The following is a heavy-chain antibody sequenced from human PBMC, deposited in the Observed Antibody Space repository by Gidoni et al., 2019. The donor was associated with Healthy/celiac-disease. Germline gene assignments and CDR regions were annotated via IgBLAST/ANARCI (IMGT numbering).Heavy chain of an antibody. CDR3: ARDTASWATYYYDSSGYLY. CDR2: IKQDGSEK. J-gene: IGHJ4*02. Sequence: EVQLVESGGGLVQPGGSLRLSCAASGFTFSSYWMSWVRQAPGKGLEWVANIKQDGSEKYYVDSVKGRFTISRDNAKNSLYLQMNSLRAEDTAVYYCARDTASWATYYYDSSGYLYWGQGTLVTVSS. V-gene: IGHV3-7*01. CDR1: GFTFSSYW. D-gene: IGHD3-22*01.